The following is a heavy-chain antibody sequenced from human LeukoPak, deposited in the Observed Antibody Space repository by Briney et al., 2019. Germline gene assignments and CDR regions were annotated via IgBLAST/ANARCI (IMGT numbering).Heavy chain of an antibody. V-gene: IGHV4-59*08. D-gene: IGHD3-10*01. CDR1: GGSISSYY. CDR2: IFYSGST. CDR3: ARLTSGTHPNFDY. Sequence: PSETLSLTCTVSGGSISSYYWSWIRQPPGKGLEWIGYIFYSGSTNYNPSLKSRVTISIDASKNQFSLKLSSVTAADTAVYYCARLTSGTHPNFDYWGQGTLVPVSS. J-gene: IGHJ4*02.